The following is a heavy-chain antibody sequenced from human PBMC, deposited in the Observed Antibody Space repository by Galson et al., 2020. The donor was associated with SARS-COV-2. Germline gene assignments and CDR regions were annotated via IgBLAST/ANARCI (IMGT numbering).Heavy chain of an antibody. CDR3: ARARGYSYDY. J-gene: IGHJ4*02. Sequence: GESLKISCAASGFTVSSNYMSWVRQAPGKGLGWDSVIYSGGSTYYADPVKGRFTIPRDNSKNTLYLQMNSLRAEDTAVYYCARARGYSYDYWGQGTLVTVSS. CDR2: IYSGGST. CDR1: GFTVSSNY. V-gene: IGHV3-66*01. D-gene: IGHD5-18*01.